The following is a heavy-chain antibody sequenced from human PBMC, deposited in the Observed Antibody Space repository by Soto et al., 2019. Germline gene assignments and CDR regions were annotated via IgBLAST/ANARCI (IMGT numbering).Heavy chain of an antibody. D-gene: IGHD5-18*01. Sequence: QVQLVQSGAEVKKPGSSVKVSCKASGGTVSSYAISWVRQAPGQGLEWMGGIIPIFGTANYAQKFQGRVTITADKSTSTAYMELSSLRSEDTAVYYCASLVDTAMVTGYFDYWGQGTLVTVSS. CDR3: ASLVDTAMVTGYFDY. V-gene: IGHV1-69*06. CDR2: IIPIFGTA. CDR1: GGTVSSYA. J-gene: IGHJ4*02.